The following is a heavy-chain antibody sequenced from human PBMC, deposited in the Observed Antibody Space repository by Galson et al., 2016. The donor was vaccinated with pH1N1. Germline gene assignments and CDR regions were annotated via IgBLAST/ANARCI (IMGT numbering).Heavy chain of an antibody. J-gene: IGHJ5*01. CDR2: IYYIGST. D-gene: IGHD3-22*01. CDR1: GASVRSGGQY. Sequence: TLSLTCSVSGASVRSGGQYWTWIRQVPGKGLEWIGFIYYIGSTGYNPSLKSRVSMSLDMSKKQFSLNLRSVTAADTAVYYCARNAWDGSGLNYFDSWGQGNLVRVSS. V-gene: IGHV4-31*03. CDR3: ARNAWDGSGLNYFDS.